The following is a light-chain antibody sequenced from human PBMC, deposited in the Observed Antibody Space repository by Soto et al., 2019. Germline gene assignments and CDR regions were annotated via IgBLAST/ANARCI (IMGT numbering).Light chain of an antibody. CDR2: AAS. CDR1: QVIRHD. CDR3: LQDYTYPRT. J-gene: IGKJ4*01. Sequence: AIDMTQSPSSLSLSLGDRVTITFLASQVIRHDLGWYQQKPGKAPELLIYAASILQSGVPSRFSGSGSGTDFTLTITSLQPEDFAIYYCLQDYTYPRTFGGGTKVDIK. V-gene: IGKV1-6*01.